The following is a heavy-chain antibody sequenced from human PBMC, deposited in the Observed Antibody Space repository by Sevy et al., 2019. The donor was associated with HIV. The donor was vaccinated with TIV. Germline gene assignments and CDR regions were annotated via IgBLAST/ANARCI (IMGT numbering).Heavy chain of an antibody. CDR1: GFTFSGYA. CDR3: AKEEYRGYDY. CDR2: ISGSGGYT. J-gene: IGHJ4*02. V-gene: IGHV3-23*01. D-gene: IGHD5-12*01. Sequence: GGSLRLSCAASGFTFSGYAMTWVRQVPGKGLEWVSTISGSGGYTYYADSVKGRFTISRDNSKNTLYLQMNSLRVEDTAVYYCAKEEYRGYDYWGQRTRVTVSS.